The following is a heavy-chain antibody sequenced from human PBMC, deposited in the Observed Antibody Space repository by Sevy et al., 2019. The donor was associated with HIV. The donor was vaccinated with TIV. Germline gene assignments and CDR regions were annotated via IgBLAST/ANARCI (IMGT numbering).Heavy chain of an antibody. Sequence: KQSQILSLTCAVHDGSFSGYYWNWIRQLPGKGLEWIGEINESGITYYNPSLKSRVTISVDTSKKQFSLKLNSVTAVDSAVYFCARSPPVVVVPGAPSWFDPWGQGTLVTVSS. V-gene: IGHV4-34*01. CDR3: ARSPPVVVVPGAPSWFDP. CDR2: INESGIT. CDR1: DGSFSGYY. J-gene: IGHJ5*02. D-gene: IGHD2-2*01.